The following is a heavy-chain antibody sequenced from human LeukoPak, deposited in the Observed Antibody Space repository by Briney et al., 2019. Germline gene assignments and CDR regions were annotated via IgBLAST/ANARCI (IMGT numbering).Heavy chain of an antibody. D-gene: IGHD6-19*01. CDR3: ARHAVYAGSGWAFDY. CDR1: GGSISTYY. J-gene: IGHJ4*02. Sequence: SETLSLTCTVTGGSISTYYWSWIRQPPGKGLEWIGYISYSGSTNYNSSLKSRVTISVDTSKNQFSLKLSSVTAADTAVYYCARHAVYAGSGWAFDYWGQGTLVTVSS. V-gene: IGHV4-59*08. CDR2: ISYSGST.